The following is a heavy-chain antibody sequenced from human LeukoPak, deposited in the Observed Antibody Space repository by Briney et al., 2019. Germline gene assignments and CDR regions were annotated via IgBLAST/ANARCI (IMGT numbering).Heavy chain of an antibody. Sequence: GGSLRLSCAASGFTFSNNWMTWVRQAPGKGLEWVASVKKDASEMYYVDSVKGRFTISRDNSKNTLYLQMNSLRAEDTAVYYCARDSAIYYYGSGSYYYYFDYWGQGTLVTVSS. J-gene: IGHJ4*02. CDR2: VKKDASEM. D-gene: IGHD3-10*01. CDR1: GFTFSNNW. V-gene: IGHV3-7*01. CDR3: ARDSAIYYYGSGSYYYYFDY.